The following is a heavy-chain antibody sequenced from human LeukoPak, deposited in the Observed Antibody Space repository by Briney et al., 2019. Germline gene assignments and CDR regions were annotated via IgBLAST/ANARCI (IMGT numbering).Heavy chain of an antibody. CDR3: ARGSPSYAQWHFDL. CDR2: IIPNTGGT. CDR1: GYTITDYY. D-gene: IGHD2/OR15-2a*01. V-gene: IGHV1-2*04. Sequence: ASVKVSCKASGYTITDYYLHWVRQAPGQGLEWMGWIIPNTGGTNYAQKFQDWVTMTSDTSISTAYMELSSLRSDDTAVYYCARGSPSYAQWHFDLWGRGTLVTVSS. J-gene: IGHJ2*01.